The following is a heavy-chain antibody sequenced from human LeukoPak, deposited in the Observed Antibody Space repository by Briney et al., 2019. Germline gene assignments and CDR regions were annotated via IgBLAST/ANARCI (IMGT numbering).Heavy chain of an antibody. CDR2: ISSSSSYI. V-gene: IGHV3-21*01. J-gene: IGHJ4*02. D-gene: IGHD2-15*01. Sequence: GGSLRLSCAASGFTFSSYSMNWVRQAPGKGLEWVSSISSSSSYIYYADSVKGRFTISRDNAKNSLYLQVNSLRAEDTAVYYCANYCSGGSCNGGYWGQGTPVTVSS. CDR1: GFTFSSYS. CDR3: ANYCSGGSCNGGY.